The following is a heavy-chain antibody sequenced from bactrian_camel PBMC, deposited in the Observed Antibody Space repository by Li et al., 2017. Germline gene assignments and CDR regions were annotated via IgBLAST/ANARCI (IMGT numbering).Heavy chain of an antibody. V-gene: IGHV3S10*01. J-gene: IGHJ4*01. CDR2: IDSDGLA. CDR3: AAGGGNGAFCYTGERSMDY. CDR1: GYTYSSYC. Sequence: DVQLVESGGDSVQAGGSLRLSCAASGYTYSSYCMGWFRQAPGKEREGVAVIDSDGLAKYADSVKGRFTISQDNAKNTLYLQMNSLKPEDTAMYYCAAGGGNGAFCYTGERSMDYWGQGTQVTVS. D-gene: IGHD2*01.